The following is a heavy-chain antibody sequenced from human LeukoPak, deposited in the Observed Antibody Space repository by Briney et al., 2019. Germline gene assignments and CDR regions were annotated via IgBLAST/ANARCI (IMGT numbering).Heavy chain of an antibody. CDR3: ARQGAITARRTHYYAMDV. CDR2: VYYAGYS. Sequence: SETLSLTCSVSGGLISSSGNFYWGWIRQVPGKGLGWIWSVYYAGYSYDNPSLKSRVTVSVDTSKNQFSLKLNSVTAADTAIYYCARQGAITARRTHYYAMDVWGPGTTVTVSS. CDR1: GGLISSSGNFY. D-gene: IGHD1-20*01. V-gene: IGHV4-39*01. J-gene: IGHJ6*02.